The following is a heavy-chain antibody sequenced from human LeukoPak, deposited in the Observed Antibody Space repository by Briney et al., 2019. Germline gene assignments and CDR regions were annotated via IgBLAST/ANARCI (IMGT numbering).Heavy chain of an antibody. D-gene: IGHD3-10*01. V-gene: IGHV3-23*01. CDR2: ISGSGGGT. CDR1: GFTFSSYA. J-gene: IGHJ4*02. CDR3: AKWEELLWFGELLEVGAFDY. Sequence: GGSLRLSCAASGFTFSSYAMSWVRQAPGKGLEWVSAISGSGGGTYYADSVKGRFTISRDSSKNTLYLQMNSLRAEDTAVYYCAKWEELLWFGELLEVGAFDYWGQGTLVTVSS.